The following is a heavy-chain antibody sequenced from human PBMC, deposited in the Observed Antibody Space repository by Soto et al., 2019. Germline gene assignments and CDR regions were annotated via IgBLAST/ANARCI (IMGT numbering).Heavy chain of an antibody. V-gene: IGHV3-30*03. J-gene: IGHJ4*02. CDR1: GFTFSSYG. Sequence: GGSLRLSCAASGFTFSSYGMHWVRQAPGKGLEWVAVISYDGSNKYYADSVKGRFTISRDNSKNTLYLQMNSLRAEDTAVYYCASAYCTNGVCYLFDYWGQGTLVTVSS. D-gene: IGHD2-8*01. CDR3: ASAYCTNGVCYLFDY. CDR2: ISYDGSNK.